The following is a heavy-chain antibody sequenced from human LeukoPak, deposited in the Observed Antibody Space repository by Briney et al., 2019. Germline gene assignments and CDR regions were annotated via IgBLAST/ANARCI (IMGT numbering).Heavy chain of an antibody. V-gene: IGHV3-30-3*01. CDR2: ISFDGTNK. Sequence: GGSLRLSCAASGFTFSNYDMHWVRQAPGKGLEWVAVISFDGTNKYYANSVQGRFTISRDNSKNTLYLQMNSLRAEDTALYYCARDMYDNGWSSFDYWGQGTLVTVSS. J-gene: IGHJ4*02. D-gene: IGHD3-10*01. CDR1: GFTFSNYD. CDR3: ARDMYDNGWSSFDY.